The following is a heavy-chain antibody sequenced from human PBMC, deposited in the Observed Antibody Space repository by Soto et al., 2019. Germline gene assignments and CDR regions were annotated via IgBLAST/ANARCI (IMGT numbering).Heavy chain of an antibody. J-gene: IGHJ6*02. CDR3: ARGETGDYPYYYGMDV. CDR1: GGTFSRHA. V-gene: IGHV1-69*01. Sequence: QVQLVQSGAEVRKPGSSVKVSCKASGGTFSRHAISWVRQAPGQGLEWMGGIIPIFGTANHAQKFQGRVTIIADESTSTVYMELSSLRSEDTAVYYCARGETGDYPYYYGMDVWGQGTTVTVSS. CDR2: IIPIFGTA. D-gene: IGHD4-17*01.